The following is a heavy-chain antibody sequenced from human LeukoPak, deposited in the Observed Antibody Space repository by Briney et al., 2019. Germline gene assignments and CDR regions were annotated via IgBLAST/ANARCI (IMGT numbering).Heavy chain of an antibody. J-gene: IGHJ4*02. Sequence: PSETLSLTCTVSGGSLSSSSYYWGWIRQPPGKGLEWIGSIYYSGSTYYNPSLKSRVTISVDTSKNQFSLKLSSVTAADTAVYYCARREAVADYFDYWGQGTLVTVSS. D-gene: IGHD6-19*01. CDR3: ARREAVADYFDY. CDR2: IYYSGST. V-gene: IGHV4-39*01. CDR1: GGSLSSSSYY.